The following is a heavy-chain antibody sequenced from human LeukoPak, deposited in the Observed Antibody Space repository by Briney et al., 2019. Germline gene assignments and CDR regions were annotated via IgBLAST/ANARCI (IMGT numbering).Heavy chain of an antibody. Sequence: SETLSLTCTVSGGSISSYYWSWFRQPPGKGLEWIGYIYTSGSTNYNPSLKSRVTISVDTSKNQFSLKLSSVTAADTAVYYCASHSSSSPWFDPWGQGTLVTVSS. D-gene: IGHD6-6*01. CDR2: IYTSGST. CDR1: GGSISSYY. J-gene: IGHJ5*02. V-gene: IGHV4-4*09. CDR3: ASHSSSSPWFDP.